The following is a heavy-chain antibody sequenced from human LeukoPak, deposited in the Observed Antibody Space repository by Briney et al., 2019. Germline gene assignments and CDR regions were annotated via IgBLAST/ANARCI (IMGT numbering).Heavy chain of an antibody. J-gene: IGHJ4*02. Sequence: PSVKVSCNASRGTFSSYAISWVRQAPAQGLEWMGRIIPIFGTANYAQKFQGRVTITTDESTSTAYMELSSLRSEDTAVYYCAIRSPNSVWEWSLDYWGQGTLVTVSS. CDR1: RGTFSSYA. V-gene: IGHV1-69*05. CDR2: IIPIFGTA. CDR3: AIRSPNSVWEWSLDY. D-gene: IGHD3-3*01.